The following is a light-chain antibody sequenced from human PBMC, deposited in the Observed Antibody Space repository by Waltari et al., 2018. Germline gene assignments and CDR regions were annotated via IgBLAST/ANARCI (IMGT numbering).Light chain of an antibody. Sequence: ILTQSPDSQSVSLGEKVTLTCRASETIDNDLHWFQQRPDQSPKLLIKFASQSVSGVPSRFSGSRSGTDFTLTINGLEAEDAATYFCLRTSSFSQYTLGQGTRLDI. CDR2: FAS. CDR3: LRTSSFSQYT. V-gene: IGKV6-21*01. J-gene: IGKJ2*01. CDR1: ETIDND.